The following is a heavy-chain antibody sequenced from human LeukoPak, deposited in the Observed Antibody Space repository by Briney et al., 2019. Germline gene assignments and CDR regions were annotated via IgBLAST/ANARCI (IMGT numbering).Heavy chain of an antibody. CDR2: ISGSGGST. J-gene: IGHJ3*02. Sequence: GGSLRLSCAASGFTFSRYAMSWVRQAPGKGLEWVSAISGSGGSTYYADSVKGRFTISRDNSKNTLYLQMDSLRAEDTAVYYCAKSGDGYHNHGAFDIWGQGTMVTVSS. CDR1: GFTFSRYA. D-gene: IGHD5-24*01. V-gene: IGHV3-23*01. CDR3: AKSGDGYHNHGAFDI.